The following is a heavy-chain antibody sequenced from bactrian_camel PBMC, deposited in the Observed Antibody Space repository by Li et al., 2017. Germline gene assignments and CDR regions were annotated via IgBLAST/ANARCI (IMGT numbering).Heavy chain of an antibody. CDR3: ATEVRFSGRCRFFRQSAFDY. J-gene: IGHJ4*01. CDR2: INNDGTT. CDR1: GLTEDDSD. V-gene: IGHV3-1*01. Sequence: VQLVESGGGSVQAGGSLRLSCTYSGLTEDDSDLGWYRRPQGDECEWVSTINNDGTTGYTASVKGRFTISKDNAQNILYLQMNNLKPEDTAMYYCATEVRFSGRCRFFRQSAFDYWGQGTQVTVS. D-gene: IGHD2*01.